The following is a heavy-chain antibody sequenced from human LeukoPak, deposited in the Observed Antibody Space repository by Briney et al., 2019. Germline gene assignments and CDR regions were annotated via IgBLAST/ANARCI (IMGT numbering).Heavy chain of an antibody. CDR2: IWFDGSNK. Sequence: GGSLRLSCAASGFTFSSYGMHWVRQAPGKGLEWVAVIWFDGSNKYYADSVKGRFTISRDNFKNTLYLQMNSLRAEDTAVYYCARDRYPHNWFDPWGQGTLVTVSS. V-gene: IGHV3-33*01. J-gene: IGHJ5*02. CDR1: GFTFSSYG. D-gene: IGHD1-1*01. CDR3: ARDRYPHNWFDP.